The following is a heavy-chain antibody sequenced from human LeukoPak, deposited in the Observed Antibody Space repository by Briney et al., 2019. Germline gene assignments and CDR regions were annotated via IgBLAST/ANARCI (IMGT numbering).Heavy chain of an antibody. CDR2: IHHSGST. CDR1: GYSISSGYY. J-gene: IGHJ4*02. D-gene: IGHD4-17*01. V-gene: IGHV4-38-2*02. CDR3: ARDPYGDYGYY. Sequence: SETLSLTCTVSGYSISSGYYWGWIRQPPGKGLEWIGSIHHSGSTYYNPSLKSRVTISVDTSKNQFSLKLNSVTAADTAVYYCARDPYGDYGYYWGQGALVTVSS.